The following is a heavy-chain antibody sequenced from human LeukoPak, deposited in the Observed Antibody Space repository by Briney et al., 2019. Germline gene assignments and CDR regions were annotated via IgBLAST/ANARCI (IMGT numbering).Heavy chain of an antibody. CDR2: MNPNSGNT. CDR3: ARESGWLQLEGCAFDI. V-gene: IGHV1-8*01. CDR1: GYTFTSYD. D-gene: IGHD5-24*01. Sequence: GASVKVSCKASGYTFTSYDINWVRQATGQGLEWMGWMNPNSGNTGYAQKFQGRVTMTRNTSISTAYMELSSLRSEDTAVYYCARESGWLQLEGCAFDIWGQGTMVTVSS. J-gene: IGHJ3*02.